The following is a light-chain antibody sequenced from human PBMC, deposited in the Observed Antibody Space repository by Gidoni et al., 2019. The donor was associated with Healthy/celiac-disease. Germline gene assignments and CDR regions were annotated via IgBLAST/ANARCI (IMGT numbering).Light chain of an antibody. J-gene: IGKJ1*01. Sequence: DIQMTQSPSTLSASVGDRVTITCRASQSISSGLAWYQQKPGKAPKLLIYKASSLESGVPSGFSGRGSGTEFTLTISSLQPDDFATYYCQQYNSYSPWTFGQGTKVEIK. CDR2: KAS. CDR1: QSISSG. CDR3: QQYNSYSPWT. V-gene: IGKV1-5*03.